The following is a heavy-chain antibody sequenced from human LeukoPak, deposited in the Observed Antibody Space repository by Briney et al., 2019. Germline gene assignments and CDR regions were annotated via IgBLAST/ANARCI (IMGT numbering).Heavy chain of an antibody. CDR2: IRYDGSNK. Sequence: PGGSLRLSCAASGFTFSSYGMHWVRQAPGKGPEGVAFIRYDGSNKYYADSVKGRFTISRDNSKNTLYLQMNSLRAEDTAVYYCAKSGAATDYYYYYMDVWGKGTTVTISS. V-gene: IGHV3-30*02. J-gene: IGHJ6*03. CDR1: GFTFSSYG. D-gene: IGHD1-26*01. CDR3: AKSGAATDYYYYYMDV.